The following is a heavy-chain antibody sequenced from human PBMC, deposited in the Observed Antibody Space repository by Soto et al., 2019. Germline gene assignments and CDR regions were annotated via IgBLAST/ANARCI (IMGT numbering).Heavy chain of an antibody. CDR2: IIPLDDKI. CDR3: ARERRRDDSNTFDALDV. V-gene: IGHV1-3*01. Sequence: ASVKVSCKASGYTFTSYAMHWVRQAPGQRLEWMGRIIPLDDKIKNAQKFQGRVAISADKSTSTAYMELSSLKSDDTAIYFCARERRRDDSNTFDALDVWGQGTMVTVSS. J-gene: IGHJ3*01. D-gene: IGHD3-22*01. CDR1: GYTFTSYA.